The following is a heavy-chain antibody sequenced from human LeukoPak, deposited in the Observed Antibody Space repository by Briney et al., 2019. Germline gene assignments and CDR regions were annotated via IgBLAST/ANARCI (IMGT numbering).Heavy chain of an antibody. CDR1: GYTFTGYY. CDR2: INPNSGGT. J-gene: IGHJ5*02. D-gene: IGHD1-26*01. Sequence: GTSVKVSCKASGYTFTGYYMHWVRQAPGQGPEWMGWINPNSGGTNYAQKFQGRVTMTRDTSISTAYMELSSLRSEDTAVYYCARVGATADKSGYWFDPWGQGTLVTVSS. CDR3: ARVGATADKSGYWFDP. V-gene: IGHV1-2*02.